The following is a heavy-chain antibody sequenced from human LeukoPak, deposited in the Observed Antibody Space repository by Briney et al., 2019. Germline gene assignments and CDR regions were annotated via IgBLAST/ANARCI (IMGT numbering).Heavy chain of an antibody. Sequence: SETLSLTCSVSGYSINSGYYWGWIRQPPGKGLEWIGNISHTGTTYYNPSLKSRVTISVDTSKNQFSLKLSSVTAADTAVYYCARGSYSSSVLYYYYYYYMDVWGKGTTVTVSS. V-gene: IGHV4-38-2*02. D-gene: IGHD6-6*01. CDR2: ISHTGTT. CDR3: ARGSYSSSVLYYYYYYYMDV. J-gene: IGHJ6*03. CDR1: GYSINSGYY.